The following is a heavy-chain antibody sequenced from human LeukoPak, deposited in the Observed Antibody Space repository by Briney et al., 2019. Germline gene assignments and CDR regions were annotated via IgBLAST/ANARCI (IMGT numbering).Heavy chain of an antibody. J-gene: IGHJ6*02. Sequence: PGGSLRLSCAASGFTFSSYWMHWVRQAPGKGLVWVSRINSDGSSTSYADSVKGRFTISRDNAKNSLSLQMNTLRPEDTAVYYCARDEPASYCSGASCRTYAMDVWGQGTTVTVSS. CDR2: INSDGSST. CDR3: ARDEPASYCSGASCRTYAMDV. CDR1: GFTFSSYW. V-gene: IGHV3-74*01. D-gene: IGHD2-15*01.